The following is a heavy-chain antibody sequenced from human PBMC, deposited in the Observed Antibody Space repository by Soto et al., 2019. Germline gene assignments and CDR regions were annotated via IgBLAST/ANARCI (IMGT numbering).Heavy chain of an antibody. Sequence: QVQLVQSGAEVKKPGASVKVSCKASGYTFTSYYMHWVRQAPGQGLEWMGIINPSGGSTSYAQKFQGRVTMTRDTSTSTVYMELSSLRSEDTAVYYCARAIKNDYIWGSYRPLYPDYWGQGTLVTVSS. CDR2: INPSGGST. D-gene: IGHD3-16*02. J-gene: IGHJ4*02. V-gene: IGHV1-46*03. CDR3: ARAIKNDYIWGSYRPLYPDY. CDR1: GYTFTSYY.